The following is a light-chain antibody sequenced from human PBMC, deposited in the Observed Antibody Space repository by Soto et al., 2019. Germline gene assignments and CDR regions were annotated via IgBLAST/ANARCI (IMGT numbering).Light chain of an antibody. CDR1: QGISTY. J-gene: IGKJ3*01. Sequence: DIQMTQSPSSLSASVEDRVTITCRASQGISTYLAWYQQKPEKVPKLLIYAASTLQSVVPSRFSGSGSGTDFTLTISSLQPEDVATYYCHKYNSAPFSFGPGTKVDIK. CDR3: HKYNSAPFS. V-gene: IGKV1-27*01. CDR2: AAS.